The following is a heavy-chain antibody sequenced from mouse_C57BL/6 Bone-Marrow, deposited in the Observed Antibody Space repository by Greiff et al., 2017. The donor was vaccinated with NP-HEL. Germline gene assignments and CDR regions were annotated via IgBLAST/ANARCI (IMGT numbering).Heavy chain of an antibody. D-gene: IGHD3-3*01. CDR3: TTKTGPYCDY. V-gene: IGHV14-4*01. J-gene: IGHJ2*01. CDR1: GFNIKDDY. CDR2: IDPENGDT. Sequence: EVQGVESGAELVRPGASVKLSCTASGFNIKDDYMHWVKQRPEQGLEWIGWIDPENGDTEYASKFQGKATITADTSSNTAYLQLSSLTSEDTAVYYCTTKTGPYCDYWGQGTTLTVSS.